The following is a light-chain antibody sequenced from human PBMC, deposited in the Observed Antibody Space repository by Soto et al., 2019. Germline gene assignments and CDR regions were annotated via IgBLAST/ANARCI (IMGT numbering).Light chain of an antibody. J-gene: IGKJ5*01. CDR1: QTVGTY. V-gene: IGKV3-11*01. Sequence: EIVLTQFPATLSLSPGETATLSCRASQTVGTYLAWYQQKPGQAPRLLISDASNRATGVPARFSGSGSGTDITLTISSLEPEDFAVYFCQQRNNWPRITFGQGTRLEIK. CDR2: DAS. CDR3: QQRNNWPRIT.